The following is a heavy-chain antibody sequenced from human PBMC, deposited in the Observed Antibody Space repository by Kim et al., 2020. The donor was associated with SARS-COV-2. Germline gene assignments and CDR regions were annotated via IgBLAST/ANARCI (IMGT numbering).Heavy chain of an antibody. J-gene: IGHJ4*02. Sequence: SETLSLTCTVSGGSISSGNYYWSWIRQHPGKGLEWIGYIYYSGSTYYNPSLKGRVTISVDTSKNQFSLKLSSVTAADTAVYYCARISGITIFGVVITGPFDYWGQGTLVTVSS. V-gene: IGHV4-31*03. CDR1: GGSISSGNYY. CDR3: ARISGITIFGVVITGPFDY. CDR2: IYYSGST. D-gene: IGHD3-3*01.